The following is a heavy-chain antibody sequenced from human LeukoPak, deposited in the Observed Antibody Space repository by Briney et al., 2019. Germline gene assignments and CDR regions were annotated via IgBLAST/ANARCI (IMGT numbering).Heavy chain of an antibody. D-gene: IGHD6-13*01. Sequence: ASVKVSCKASGFTFTSSAVQWVRQAPGQGLEWMGWISAYNGNTNYAQKLQGRVTMTTDTSTSTAYMELRSLRSDDTAVYYCARLPGIAAAGKDYWGQGTLVTVSS. CDR1: GFTFTSSA. V-gene: IGHV1-18*01. J-gene: IGHJ4*02. CDR2: ISAYNGNT. CDR3: ARLPGIAAAGKDY.